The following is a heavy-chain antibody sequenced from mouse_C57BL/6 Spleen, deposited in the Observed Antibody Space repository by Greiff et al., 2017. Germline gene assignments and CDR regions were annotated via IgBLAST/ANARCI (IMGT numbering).Heavy chain of an antibody. CDR1: GYSFTGYY. CDR3: ARVHSSGYFAY. V-gene: IGHV1-42*01. Sequence: EVQLQQSGPELVKPGASVKISCKASGYSFTGYYMNWVKQSPEKSLEWIGEINPSTGGTTYNQKFKAKATLTVDKSSSTAYMQLKSLTSEDSAVYYCARVHSSGYFAYWGQGTLVTVSA. CDR2: INPSTGGT. D-gene: IGHD3-2*02. J-gene: IGHJ3*01.